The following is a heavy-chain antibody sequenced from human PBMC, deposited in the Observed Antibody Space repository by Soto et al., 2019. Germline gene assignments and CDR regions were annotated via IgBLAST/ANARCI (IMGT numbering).Heavy chain of an antibody. CDR2: IHHSGRT. J-gene: IGHJ5*02. V-gene: IGHV4-4*02. CDR1: GGSISSRNC. D-gene: IGHD2-2*01. Sequence: SETLSLTCAVSGGSISSRNCRNWVRQPPGKGLEWIGAIHHSGRTNYNPSLKSRVTISVDKSKNQFSLKLNSVTAADTAVYYCARVRQGCSSTSCYFDPWGQGTLVTVSS. CDR3: ARVRQGCSSTSCYFDP.